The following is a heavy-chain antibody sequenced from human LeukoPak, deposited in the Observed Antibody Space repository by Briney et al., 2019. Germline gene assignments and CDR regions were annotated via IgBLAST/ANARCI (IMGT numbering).Heavy chain of an antibody. D-gene: IGHD1-26*01. CDR3: AKDGGNNYVDY. J-gene: IGHJ4*02. Sequence: GGSLRLSCAASGFTLSSYGMHWVRQAPGKGLEWVAFIRYDGSTKYLADSVKGRFTISRDNSKNTLYLQMNSLRPEDTAVYYCAKDGGNNYVDYWGQGTLVTVSS. V-gene: IGHV3-30*02. CDR2: IRYDGSTK. CDR1: GFTLSSYG.